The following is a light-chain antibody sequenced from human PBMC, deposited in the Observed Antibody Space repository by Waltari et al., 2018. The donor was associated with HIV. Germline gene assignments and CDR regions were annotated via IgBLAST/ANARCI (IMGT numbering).Light chain of an antibody. V-gene: IGLV2-14*03. CDR2: DVT. CDR1: TSDVGGYDY. CDR3: SSYTTHNTLLYV. J-gene: IGLJ1*01. Sequence: QSVLTQPASVSGSPGQSITISCTGTTSDVGGYDYVSWYQHHSGKVPKLMIYDVTNRPSGVSNRFSGSKSGNTASLTISGLLTEDEGDYYCSSYTTHNTLLYVFGTGTKVTVL.